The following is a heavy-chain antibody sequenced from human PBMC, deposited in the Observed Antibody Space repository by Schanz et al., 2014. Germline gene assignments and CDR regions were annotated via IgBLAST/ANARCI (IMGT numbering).Heavy chain of an antibody. CDR2: IYTSGST. V-gene: IGHV4-4*07. Sequence: QLHLQESGPGLVKPSETLSLTCTVSGGSISSFYWGWIRQPAGKGLEWIGRIYTSGSTNYNPSLKSRVTMPLDASKNQFSLKLSSVTAADTAVYYCARDRGYDFSFDPWGQGTLVTVSS. D-gene: IGHD3-3*01. CDR3: ARDRGYDFSFDP. CDR1: GGSISSFY. J-gene: IGHJ5*02.